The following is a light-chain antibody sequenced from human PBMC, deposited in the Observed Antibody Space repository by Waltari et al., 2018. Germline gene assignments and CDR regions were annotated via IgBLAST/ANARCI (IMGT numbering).Light chain of an antibody. CDR2: EVR. Sequence: QSALTQPPSASGSPGQSVTISCTGTSRDVGAYHYVPWYQQYPGNAPRLLIYEVRKRPSGVPDRFSGSKSGNTASLTVSGLQAEDEADYYCSSYGGSDSYVFGSGTKVTV. J-gene: IGLJ1*01. CDR3: SSYGGSDSYV. CDR1: SRDVGAYHY. V-gene: IGLV2-8*01.